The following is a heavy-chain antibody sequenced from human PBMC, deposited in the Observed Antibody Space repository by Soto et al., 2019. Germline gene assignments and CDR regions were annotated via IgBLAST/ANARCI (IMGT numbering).Heavy chain of an antibody. J-gene: IGHJ5*01. V-gene: IGHV4-59*11. Sequence: PSETLSLTCTISGDSFSNHYWTWIRQSPGKGLEWIGYIFHSGITDYNPSVKSRVTISIDKSRNLFSLNLTSVTAADTAVYYCARDHYFYDSRGYYRTLDSWGQGTLVTVSS. D-gene: IGHD3-22*01. CDR2: IFHSGIT. CDR3: ARDHYFYDSRGYYRTLDS. CDR1: GDSFSNHY.